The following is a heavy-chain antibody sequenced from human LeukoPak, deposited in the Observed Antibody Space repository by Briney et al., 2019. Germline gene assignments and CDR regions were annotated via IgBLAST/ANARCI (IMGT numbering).Heavy chain of an antibody. CDR2: IYYSGST. V-gene: IGHV4-39*01. J-gene: IGHJ4*02. Sequence: SETLSLTCTVSGGSIGSSSYYWGWIRQPPGKGLEWIGSIYYSGSTYYNPSLKSRVTISVDTSKNQFSLKLSSVTAADTAVYYCASVPCSSTSCYKLVDYWGQGTLVTVSS. CDR1: GGSIGSSSYY. D-gene: IGHD2-2*02. CDR3: ASVPCSSTSCYKLVDY.